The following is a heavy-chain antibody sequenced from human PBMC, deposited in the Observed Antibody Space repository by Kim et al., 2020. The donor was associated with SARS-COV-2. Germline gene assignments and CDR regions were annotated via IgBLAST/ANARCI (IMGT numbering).Heavy chain of an antibody. CDR3: AKGGLYDILTGYYPFDY. J-gene: IGHJ4*02. V-gene: IGHV3-9*01. CDR1: GFTFDDYA. Sequence: GGSLRLSCAASGFTFDDYAMHWVRQAPGKGLEWVSGISWNSGSIGYADSVKGRFTISRDNAKNSLYLQMNSLRAEDTAWYYCAKGGLYDILTGYYPFDYWGPGTLDTGSS. D-gene: IGHD3-9*01. CDR2: ISWNSGSI.